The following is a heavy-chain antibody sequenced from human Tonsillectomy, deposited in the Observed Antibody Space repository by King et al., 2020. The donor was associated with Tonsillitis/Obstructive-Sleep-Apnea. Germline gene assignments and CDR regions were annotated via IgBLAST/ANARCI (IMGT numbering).Heavy chain of an antibody. CDR2: IRFSSSTI. D-gene: IGHD3-10*01. V-gene: IGHV3-48*02. J-gene: IGHJ4*02. Sequence: VQLVESGGGLVQPGGSLRLSCAASGVTFSSYTMNWVRQAPGNGLEWVSYIRFSSSTIYYADSVKGRFTISRDNAKNSLYLQMNSLRDEDTAVYYCARGRGSGWGQGTLVTVSS. CDR3: ARGRGSG. CDR1: GVTFSSYT.